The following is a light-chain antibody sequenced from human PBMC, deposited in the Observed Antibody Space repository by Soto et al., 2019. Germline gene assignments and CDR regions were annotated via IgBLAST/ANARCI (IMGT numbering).Light chain of an antibody. CDR3: QQYGRSPFT. Sequence: EIVMTQSPATLSVSPGERATLSCRASQSVSSNLAWYQQKPGQAPRLLIYGASNRATGIPDRFSGSGSGTDFTLTITRLEPEDFAVYSCQQYGRSPFTFGPGTKVDI. CDR2: GAS. CDR1: QSVSSN. V-gene: IGKV3-20*01. J-gene: IGKJ3*01.